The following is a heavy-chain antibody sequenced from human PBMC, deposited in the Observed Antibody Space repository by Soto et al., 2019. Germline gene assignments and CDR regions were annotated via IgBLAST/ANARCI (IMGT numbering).Heavy chain of an antibody. J-gene: IGHJ5*02. Sequence: ASVKVSCKASGITFGTYAIHWVRQAPGQSLEWMGWINTGNGNTRYSQNFQGRVTLTRDTSASTAYMDLSSLRSEDTSIYYCARAISGYVTWGQGTLVTVSS. CDR2: INTGNGNT. V-gene: IGHV1-3*04. CDR1: GITFGTYA. CDR3: ARAISGYVT. D-gene: IGHD5-12*01.